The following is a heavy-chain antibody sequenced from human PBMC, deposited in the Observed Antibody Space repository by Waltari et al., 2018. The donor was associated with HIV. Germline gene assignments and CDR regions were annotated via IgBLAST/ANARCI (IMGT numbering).Heavy chain of an antibody. D-gene: IGHD3-22*01. J-gene: IGHJ3*02. CDR2: LDPEDGET. CDR3: ATDYYDSSGYYHDAFDI. V-gene: IGHV1-24*01. CDR1: GYTLTELS. Sequence: QVQLVQSGAEVKKPGASVKVSCKVSGYTLTELSMHWVRQAPGKGLEWMGGLDPEDGETIFAQKFQGRVTMTEDTSTDTAYMELSSLRSEDTAVYYCATDYYDSSGYYHDAFDIWGQGTMVTVSS.